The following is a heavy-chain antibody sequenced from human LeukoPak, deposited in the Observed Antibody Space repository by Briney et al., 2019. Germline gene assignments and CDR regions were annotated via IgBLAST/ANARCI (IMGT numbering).Heavy chain of an antibody. CDR2: IDYSGNT. CDR1: TGSISSYY. D-gene: IGHD3-16*01. Sequence: SETLSPTCTVATGSISSYYWSWIRQPPRKRPEWLGYIDYSGNTHFNPSLRRRSTMSLDTSMRQFFLRLSSVTAADSAVYFCARGDYIRGNIHYNAEYFQHWGQGIPVTVSS. CDR3: ARGDYIRGNIHYNAEYFQH. J-gene: IGHJ1*01. V-gene: IGHV4-59*01.